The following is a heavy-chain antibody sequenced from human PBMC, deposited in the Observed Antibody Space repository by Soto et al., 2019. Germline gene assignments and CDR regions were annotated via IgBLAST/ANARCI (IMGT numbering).Heavy chain of an antibody. CDR3: VKDGGYCSSSSCYAPRNHYFDS. D-gene: IGHD2-2*01. J-gene: IGHJ4*02. CDR1: GFTFIDYW. V-gene: IGHV3-7*03. CDR2: IKFDGGVK. Sequence: PGGSLRLSCAASGFTFIDYWMSWGRQAPGKGPEWVANIKFDGGVKQYVDSVRGRFTISRDNSKNSLFLQMNSLAAADTAVYYCVKDGGYCSSSSCYAPRNHYFDSWGQGTLVTVSS.